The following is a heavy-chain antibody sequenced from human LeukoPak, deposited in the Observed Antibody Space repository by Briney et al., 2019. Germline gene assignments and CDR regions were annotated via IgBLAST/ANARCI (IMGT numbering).Heavy chain of an antibody. D-gene: IGHD2-15*01. CDR2: IYYSGST. J-gene: IGHJ6*02. CDR1: GGSISSYY. CDR3: ARAGVVVSASPSDYYYYGIDV. Sequence: SETLSLTCTVSGGSISSYYWSWIRQPPGKGLEWIGYIYYSGSTNYNPSLKSRVTISVDTSKNQFSLKLSSVTAADTAVYYCARAGVVVSASPSDYYYYGIDVWGQGTTVTVSS. V-gene: IGHV4-59*01.